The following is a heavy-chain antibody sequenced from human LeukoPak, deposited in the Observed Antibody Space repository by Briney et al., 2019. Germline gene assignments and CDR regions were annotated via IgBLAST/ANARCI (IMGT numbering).Heavy chain of an antibody. D-gene: IGHD1-7*01. CDR2: ISWNSGSI. Sequence: GGSLRLSCAASGFTFDDYAMHWVRQAPGKGLEWVSGISWNSGSIGYADSVKGRFTISRDNAKNSLYLQMNSLRAEDTAVYYCARDSGNYLDAFDIWGQGTMVSVSS. V-gene: IGHV3-9*01. CDR3: ARDSGNYLDAFDI. J-gene: IGHJ3*02. CDR1: GFTFDDYA.